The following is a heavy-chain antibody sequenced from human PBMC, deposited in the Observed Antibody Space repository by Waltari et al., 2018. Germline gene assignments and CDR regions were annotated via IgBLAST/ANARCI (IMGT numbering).Heavy chain of an antibody. Sequence: EVRLVQSGAEVKKPGESRKISCQASGYTFSDYWIGWVRQVPGKGLEWMGVIYPGDSDTQYSPSFQGQVTISVDKSINTAYLHWSSLKASDTAIYFCARRRGDYSDFNYWGQGTLVTVSS. CDR2: IYPGDSDT. J-gene: IGHJ4*02. CDR3: ARRRGDYSDFNY. V-gene: IGHV5-51*01. D-gene: IGHD4-4*01. CDR1: GYTFSDYW.